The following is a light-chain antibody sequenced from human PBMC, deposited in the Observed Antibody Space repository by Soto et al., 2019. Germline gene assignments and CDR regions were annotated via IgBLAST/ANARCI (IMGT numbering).Light chain of an antibody. J-gene: IGKJ1*01. Sequence: EIVLTQSPGTLSLSPGERFTLSCSASQSVSSNYLAWYQQKPGQAPRLLIYGASTRATGIPDRFRGSGSGTDFTLTISRLDPEDFAVYYCQHYGSSPRTFGQGTKVDIK. CDR2: GAS. V-gene: IGKV3-20*01. CDR3: QHYGSSPRT. CDR1: QSVSSNY.